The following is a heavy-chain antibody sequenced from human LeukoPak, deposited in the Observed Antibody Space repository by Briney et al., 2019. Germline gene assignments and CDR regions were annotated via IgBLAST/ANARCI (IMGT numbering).Heavy chain of an antibody. CDR2: ISSSSSYI. D-gene: IGHD3-10*01. Sequence: PGGSLSLSCAASGFTFSSYSMNRVRQAPGKGLEWVSSISSSSSYIYYADSVKGRFTISRDNAKNSLYLQMNSLRAEDTAVYYCARAHMVRGFSPLVDYWGRGTLVTVSS. J-gene: IGHJ4*02. CDR1: GFTFSSYS. CDR3: ARAHMVRGFSPLVDY. V-gene: IGHV3-21*01.